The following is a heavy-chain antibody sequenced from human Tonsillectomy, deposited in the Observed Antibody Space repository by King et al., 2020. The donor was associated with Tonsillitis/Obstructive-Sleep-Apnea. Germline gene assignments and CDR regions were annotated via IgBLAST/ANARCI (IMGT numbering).Heavy chain of an antibody. D-gene: IGHD7-27*01. CDR1: GGSFSGYY. Sequence: HVQLQQWGAGLLKPSETLSLTCAVYGGSFSGYYWNWIRQPPGKGLEWIGEINHSGSTNYNPSLKSRVTISVVTSKNQFSLKLSSVTAADTAVYYCARGLGSYYYYYMDVWGKGTTVTVSS. J-gene: IGHJ6*03. CDR3: ARGLGSYYYYYMDV. CDR2: INHSGST. V-gene: IGHV4-34*01.